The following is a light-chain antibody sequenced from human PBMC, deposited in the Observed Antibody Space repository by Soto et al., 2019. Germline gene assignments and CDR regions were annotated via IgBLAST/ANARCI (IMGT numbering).Light chain of an antibody. CDR1: SSDVXGYNY. CDR2: EVT. V-gene: IGLV2-8*01. CDR3: SSYAASNNFYFV. Sequence: QSALTQPPSASGSXXQSVTXXCTGTSSDVXGYNYVSWYQQYPGRAPKLMIYEVTKRPSGVPDRFSGSKSGNTASLTVSGLQAEDEADYYCSSYAASNNFYFVFGGGTKVTVL. J-gene: IGLJ3*02.